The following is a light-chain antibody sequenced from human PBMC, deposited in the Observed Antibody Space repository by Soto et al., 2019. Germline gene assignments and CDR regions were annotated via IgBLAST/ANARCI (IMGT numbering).Light chain of an antibody. CDR3: HQYRSSTWT. J-gene: IGKJ1*01. CDR2: GAS. V-gene: IGKV3-20*01. Sequence: EIVLTQSPGTLSLSPGERATLSCRASQSVSSSYLAWYQQKPGQAPRLLIYGASSRATGLPDRCSGSGSGTDFTLTISRLEPADFAVYYCHQYRSSTWTFGQGTKVEIK. CDR1: QSVSSSY.